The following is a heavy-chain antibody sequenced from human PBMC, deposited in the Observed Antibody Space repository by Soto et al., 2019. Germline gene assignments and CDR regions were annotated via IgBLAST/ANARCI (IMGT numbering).Heavy chain of an antibody. D-gene: IGHD1-26*01. Sequence: QVQLVESGGGVVQPGRSLRLSCAASGFTFNSFTMHWVRQAPGKGLEWVAVISHDGSHKYSAYSVKGRFTISRDDSKNTLYLQMSSLRVEDTAIYYCATWEERYFQDWGQGTLVTVSS. CDR1: GFTFNSFT. V-gene: IGHV3-30-3*01. CDR3: ATWEERYFQD. J-gene: IGHJ1*01. CDR2: ISHDGSHK.